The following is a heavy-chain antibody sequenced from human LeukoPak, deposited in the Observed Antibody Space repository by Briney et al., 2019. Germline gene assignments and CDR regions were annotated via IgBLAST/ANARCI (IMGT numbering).Heavy chain of an antibody. J-gene: IGHJ4*01. CDR2: IRQDGSEK. CDR3: ARDGTAAGLYFDL. CDR1: GFTFTDYW. Sequence: GGSLRLSCEVSGFTFTDYWMNWVRQAPGKGPEWVASIRQDGSEKTYVDSVKGRFTISRDNTKNSLSLQLNGLRAEDTAVYYCARDGTAAGLYFDLWGQGTRVTVSS. D-gene: IGHD6-13*01. V-gene: IGHV3-7*01.